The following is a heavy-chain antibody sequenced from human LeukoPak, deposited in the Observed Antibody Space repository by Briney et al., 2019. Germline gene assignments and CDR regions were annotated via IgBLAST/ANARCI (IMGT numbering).Heavy chain of an antibody. Sequence: GGSLRLSCAASGFTVSSNYMSWVRQAPGKGLEWVSVIYSGGSTYYADYVKGRFTISRDNPKNPLYLQMNSLRAEDTAVYYCARDSNGPADWGQGTLVTVSS. CDR1: GFTVSSNY. J-gene: IGHJ4*02. CDR3: ARDSNGPAD. CDR2: IYSGGST. V-gene: IGHV3-53*01. D-gene: IGHD2-8*01.